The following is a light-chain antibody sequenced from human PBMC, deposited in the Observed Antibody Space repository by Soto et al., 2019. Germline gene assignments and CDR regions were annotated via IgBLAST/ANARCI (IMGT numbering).Light chain of an antibody. V-gene: IGLV2-14*01. CDR1: TSDVGRYKF. CDR2: EVT. J-gene: IGLJ2*01. CDR3: GSSTDTDTLVI. Sequence: QSALTQPASVSGSPGQSITISCTVTTSDVGRYKFVSWYQHHPGKAPKLLIFEVTNRPSGVSSRFSGSKSGNTASLTISGLQTEDEATYYCGSSTDTDTLVIFGGGTKVTVL.